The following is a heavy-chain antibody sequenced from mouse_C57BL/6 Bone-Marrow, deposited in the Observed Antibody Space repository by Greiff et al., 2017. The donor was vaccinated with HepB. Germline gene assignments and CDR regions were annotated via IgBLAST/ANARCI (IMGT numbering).Heavy chain of an antibody. V-gene: IGHV1-52*01. Sequence: QVQLQQPGAELVRPGSSVKLSCKASGYTFTSYWMHWVKQRPIQGLEWIGNIDPSDSETHYNQKFKDKAKLTVDKSSRTAYMQLSSLTSAASAVYYCARRRAIYYDYAGAMDYGGQGTSVTVSS. CDR2: IDPSDSET. CDR3: ARRRAIYYDYAGAMDY. J-gene: IGHJ4*01. CDR1: GYTFTSYW. D-gene: IGHD2-4*01.